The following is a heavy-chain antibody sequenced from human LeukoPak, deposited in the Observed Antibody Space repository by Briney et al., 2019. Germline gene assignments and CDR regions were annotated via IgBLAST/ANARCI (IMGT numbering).Heavy chain of an antibody. V-gene: IGHV3-53*01. CDR3: ARRAGDYSHPYDY. Sequence: GGSLRLSCAASGVIFSSYAMSWVRQAPGKGLEWVSFIYSGGNTYYADSVKGRFTISRDNSKNTVHLQMNSLRAEDTAMYYCARRAGDYSHPYDYWGQGTLVTVSS. CDR1: GVIFSSYA. CDR2: IYSGGNT. D-gene: IGHD3-22*01. J-gene: IGHJ4*02.